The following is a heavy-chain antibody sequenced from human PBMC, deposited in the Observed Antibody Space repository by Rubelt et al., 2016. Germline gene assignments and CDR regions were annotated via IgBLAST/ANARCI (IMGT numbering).Heavy chain of an antibody. CDR1: GFTFRNHG. CDR3: ARDKGATHRDY. Sequence: VQLVESGGGVVQPGRSLRLSCAASGFTFRNHGMHWVRQAPGKGLEWVAVIWYDGSNSYYADSVKGRFIISRDNSKTTLYLQMNRLRAEYTAVYYCARDKGATHRDYWGQGTLVIVS. D-gene: IGHD1-26*01. CDR2: IWYDGSNS. V-gene: IGHV3-33*01. J-gene: IGHJ4*02.